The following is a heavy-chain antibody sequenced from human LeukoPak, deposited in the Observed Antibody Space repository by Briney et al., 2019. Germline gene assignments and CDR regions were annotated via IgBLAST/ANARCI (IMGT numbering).Heavy chain of an antibody. D-gene: IGHD2-8*01. J-gene: IGHJ4*02. Sequence: PGGSLRLSCAASGFTFSSYAMSWVRQAPGKGLEWVSVISGSGGSTYYADSVKGRFTISRDNSKNTLYLQMNSLRAEDTAVYYCAKDVLMFYYFDYWGQGTLVTVSS. V-gene: IGHV3-23*01. CDR1: GFTFSSYA. CDR2: ISGSGGST. CDR3: AKDVLMFYYFDY.